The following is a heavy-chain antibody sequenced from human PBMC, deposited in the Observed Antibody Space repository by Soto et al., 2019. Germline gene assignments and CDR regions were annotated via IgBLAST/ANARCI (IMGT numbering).Heavy chain of an antibody. Sequence: EVQLLESGGGLVQHGGSLRLSCAASGFTFSSYAMSWVRQAPGKGLEWVSAISGSGGSTYYADSVKGRFTISRDNSKNTLYLQMNSLRAEDTAVYYCAKPTVPLILTASFDYWGQGTLVTVSS. D-gene: IGHD2-21*02. V-gene: IGHV3-23*01. CDR2: ISGSGGST. CDR1: GFTFSSYA. J-gene: IGHJ4*02. CDR3: AKPTVPLILTASFDY.